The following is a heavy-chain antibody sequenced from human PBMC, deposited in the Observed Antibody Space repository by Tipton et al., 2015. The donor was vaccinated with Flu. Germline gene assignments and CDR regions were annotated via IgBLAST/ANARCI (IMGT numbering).Heavy chain of an antibody. CDR1: GYTFTTFA. CDR3: ARTRGGYCSSSSCYADYFDY. Sequence: QLVQSGAEVKKPEASVKISCKTSGYTFTTFALHWVRRAPGQRLEWMGRINAGNGDTQYSQKFRGRVTITGDTSATTSYMELSSLISEDTAVYYCARTRGGYCSSSSCYADYFDYWGQGTLVTVSS. D-gene: IGHD2-2*01. CDR2: INAGNGDT. J-gene: IGHJ4*02. V-gene: IGHV1-3*01.